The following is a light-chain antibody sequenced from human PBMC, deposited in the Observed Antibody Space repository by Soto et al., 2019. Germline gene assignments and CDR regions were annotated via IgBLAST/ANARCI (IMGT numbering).Light chain of an antibody. J-gene: IGKJ2*01. V-gene: IGKV3-20*01. CDR2: GAS. Sequence: EIVLTQSPGTLSLSPGERATLSCRASLSVSSSYLAWYQQKPGQAPRLLIYGASSRATGIPDRFRGSGSGTGFTLTISRLEPEDFAVYYCQQYGSSPQTFGQGTKLEIK. CDR1: LSVSSSY. CDR3: QQYGSSPQT.